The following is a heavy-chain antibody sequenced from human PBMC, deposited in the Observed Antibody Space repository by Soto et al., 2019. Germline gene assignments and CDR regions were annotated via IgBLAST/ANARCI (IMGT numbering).Heavy chain of an antibody. Sequence: PGGSLRLSCAASGFTFGDFWMNWVRHAPGKGLEWVANIKEDGSEKYFLDSVKGRFTISRDNAKNSLYLQINSRRAEDTGVYYCARDLGRTAAGYYYYDAMDVWGQGTTVTVSS. D-gene: IGHD2-2*01. CDR2: IKEDGSEK. CDR3: ARDLGRTAAGYYYYDAMDV. CDR1: GFTFGDFW. J-gene: IGHJ6*02. V-gene: IGHV3-7*01.